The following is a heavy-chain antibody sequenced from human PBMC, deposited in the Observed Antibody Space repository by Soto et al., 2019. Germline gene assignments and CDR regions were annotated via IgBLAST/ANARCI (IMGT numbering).Heavy chain of an antibody. J-gene: IGHJ3*02. D-gene: IGHD5-18*01. CDR3: AKEVYMHTAMETDDAFDI. CDR2: ISGSGGST. CDR1: GFTFSSYA. Sequence: GGSLRLSCAASGFTFSSYAMSWVRQAPGKGLEWVSAISGSGGSTYYADSVKGRFTISRDNSKNTLYLQMNSLRAEDTAVYYCAKEVYMHTAMETDDAFDIWGQGTMVTVSS. V-gene: IGHV3-23*01.